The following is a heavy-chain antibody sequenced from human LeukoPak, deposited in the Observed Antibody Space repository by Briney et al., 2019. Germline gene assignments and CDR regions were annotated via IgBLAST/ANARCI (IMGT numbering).Heavy chain of an antibody. J-gene: IGHJ6*03. CDR2: IIPILGIA. CDR1: GGTFSSYT. CDR3: ARTGYCTNGVCYAHCYYYYMDA. Sequence: SVKASCKASGGTFSSYTISWVRQAPGQGLEWMGRIIPILGIANYAQKFQGRVTITADKSTSTAYMELSSLRSEDTAVYYCARTGYCTNGVCYAHCYYYYMDAWGKGTTVTVSS. D-gene: IGHD2-8*01. V-gene: IGHV1-69*02.